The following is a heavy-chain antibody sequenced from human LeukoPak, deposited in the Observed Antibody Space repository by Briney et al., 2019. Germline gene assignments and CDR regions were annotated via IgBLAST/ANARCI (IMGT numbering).Heavy chain of an antibody. CDR2: IYTSGST. Sequence: SETLSLTCTVSGGSISSYYWSWIRQPAGKGLEWIGRIYTSGSTNYNPSLKSRVTMSVDTSKDQFSLKLSSVTAADTAVYYCASSVFGVVMNYYYMDVWGKGTTVTVSS. J-gene: IGHJ6*03. V-gene: IGHV4-4*07. CDR3: ASSVFGVVMNYYYMDV. CDR1: GGSISSYY. D-gene: IGHD3-3*01.